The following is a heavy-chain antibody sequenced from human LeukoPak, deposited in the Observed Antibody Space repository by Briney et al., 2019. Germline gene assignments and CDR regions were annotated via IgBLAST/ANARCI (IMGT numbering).Heavy chain of an antibody. CDR2: ISYDGSNK. Sequence: GGSLRLSCAASGFTFSSYGMHWVRQAPAKGLEWVAIISYDGSNKYYADSVKGRFTISRDNSKNALYLQMNSLRAEDTAVYYCAKSTTVTQRGYFDYWGQGTLVTVSS. D-gene: IGHD4-17*01. CDR3: AKSTTVTQRGYFDY. J-gene: IGHJ4*02. V-gene: IGHV3-30*18. CDR1: GFTFSSYG.